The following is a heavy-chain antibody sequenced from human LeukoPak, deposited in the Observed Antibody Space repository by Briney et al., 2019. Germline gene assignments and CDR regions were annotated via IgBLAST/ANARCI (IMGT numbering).Heavy chain of an antibody. V-gene: IGHV3-53*01. CDR3: AREYGSGTYLAFDI. CDR2: VYSGGNT. J-gene: IGHJ3*02. CDR1: GFTVGSNY. Sequence: GGSLRLSCAASGFTVGSNYMCWVRQAPGKGLEWVSVVYSGGNTYYADSVKGRFTISRDDSKNTLFLQMNSLRAGDTAVYYCAREYGSGTYLAFDIWGRGTMVTVSS. D-gene: IGHD6-19*01.